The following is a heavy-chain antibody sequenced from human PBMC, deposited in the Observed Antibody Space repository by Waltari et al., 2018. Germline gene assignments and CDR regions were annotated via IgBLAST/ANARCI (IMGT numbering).Heavy chain of an antibody. Sequence: QVQLQESGPGLVKPSQTLSLTCTVSGGSISSGGYYWSWIRQHPGKGLEWIGYIYYSGSTYYNPSLKGRVTISVDTSKNQFSLKLSSVTAADTAVYYCARGKIAVAGPNYYYYYYMDVWGKGTTVTVSS. V-gene: IGHV4-31*03. D-gene: IGHD6-19*01. J-gene: IGHJ6*03. CDR2: IYYSGST. CDR3: ARGKIAVAGPNYYYYYYMDV. CDR1: GGSISSGGYY.